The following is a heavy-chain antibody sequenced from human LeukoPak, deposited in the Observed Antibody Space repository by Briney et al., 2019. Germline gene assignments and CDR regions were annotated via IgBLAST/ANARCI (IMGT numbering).Heavy chain of an antibody. J-gene: IGHJ4*02. CDR2: IYYSGST. CDR3: AREVPPPAFYYGSSGYYFDY. CDR1: GGSISNYY. V-gene: IGHV4-59*01. Sequence: SETLSLTCTVSGGSISNYYWSWIRQPAGKGLEWIGYIYYSGSTNYNPSLKSRVTISVDTSKNQFSLKLSSVTAADTAVYYCAREVPPPAFYYGSSGYYFDYWGQGTLVTVSS. D-gene: IGHD3-22*01.